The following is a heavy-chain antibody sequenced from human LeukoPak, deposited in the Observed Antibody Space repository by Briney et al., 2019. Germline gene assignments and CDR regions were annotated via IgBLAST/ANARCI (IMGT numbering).Heavy chain of an antibody. V-gene: IGHV3-30*02. CDR2: IRYDGSNK. Sequence: GGPLRLSCAASGFTFSSYGMHWVRQAPGKGLEWVAFIRYDGSNKYYADSVKGRFTISRDNSKNTLYLQMNSLRAEDTAVYYCAKDLGIAAYYDAFDIWGQGTMVTVSS. J-gene: IGHJ3*02. CDR3: AKDLGIAAYYDAFDI. CDR1: GFTFSSYG. D-gene: IGHD6-13*01.